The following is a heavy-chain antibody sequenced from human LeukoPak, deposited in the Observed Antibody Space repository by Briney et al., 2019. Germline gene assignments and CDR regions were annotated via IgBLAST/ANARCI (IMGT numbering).Heavy chain of an antibody. CDR1: GFTFSSYS. J-gene: IGHJ6*03. V-gene: IGHV3-21*01. CDR3: ARDPGRFWSGYDDYYYYMDV. D-gene: IGHD3-3*01. CDR2: ISSSSSYI. Sequence: GGSLRLSCAASGFTFSSYSMNWVRQAPGKGLEWVSSISSSSSYIYYADSVKGRFTISRDNAKNSLYLRMNSLRAEDTAVYYCARDPGRFWSGYDDYYYYMDVWGKGTTVTVSS.